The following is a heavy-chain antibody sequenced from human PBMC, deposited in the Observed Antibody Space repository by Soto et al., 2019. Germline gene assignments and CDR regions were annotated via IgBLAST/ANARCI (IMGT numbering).Heavy chain of an antibody. CDR3: ASGIQLWLRRINNGYSG. J-gene: IGHJ4*02. Sequence: QVQLVQSGAEVKKPESSVKVSCKAPGGTFSTYASSWVRHAPGQGREWTGGIIPMVGTANYAQRIQDRVTLTADESTNTVYMELSSLRSENTAVYFCASGIQLWLRRINNGYSGWGQGTLVTVSS. CDR1: GGTFSTYA. V-gene: IGHV1-69*12. D-gene: IGHD5-18*01. CDR2: IIPMVGTA.